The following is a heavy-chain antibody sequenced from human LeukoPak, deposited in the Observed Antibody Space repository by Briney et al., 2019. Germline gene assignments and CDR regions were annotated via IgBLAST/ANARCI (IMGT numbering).Heavy chain of an antibody. J-gene: IGHJ4*02. Sequence: GGSLRLSCAASGFTFSSYSMNWVRQAPGKGLEWVSYINSSSSTIYYADSVKGRFTISRDNAKNSLYLQMNSLRAEDTAVYYCARAASDYWGQGTLVTVSS. V-gene: IGHV3-48*01. CDR3: ARAASDY. CDR2: INSSSSTI. CDR1: GFTFSSYS.